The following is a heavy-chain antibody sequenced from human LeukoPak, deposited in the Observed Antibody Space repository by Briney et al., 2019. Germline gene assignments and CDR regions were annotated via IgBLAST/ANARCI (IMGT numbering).Heavy chain of an antibody. V-gene: IGHV3-72*01. CDR1: GFTLSDHY. D-gene: IGHD5-12*01. Sequence: GGSLRLSCAASGFTLSDHYMDCVRQAPGKRLEWVGRTGNRGNSYTTEYAASVKGRFTISRDDSKNSLYLQMNSLKAEDTAVYYCTSLSGYSGYDPLYYWGQGTLVTVSS. CDR2: TGNRGNSYTT. CDR3: TSLSGYSGYDPLYY. J-gene: IGHJ4*02.